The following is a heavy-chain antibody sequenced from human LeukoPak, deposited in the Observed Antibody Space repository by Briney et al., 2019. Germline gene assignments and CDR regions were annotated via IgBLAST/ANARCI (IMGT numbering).Heavy chain of an antibody. CDR3: ARVPRGRVWFDP. Sequence: SETLSLTCAVSGGSISSGGYSWSWIRQPPGKGLEWIGYIYHSGSTYYNPSLKSRVTISVDRSKNQFSLKLSSVTAADTAVYYCARVPRGRVWFDPWGQGTLVTVSS. V-gene: IGHV4-30-2*01. CDR1: GGSISSGGYS. CDR2: IYHSGST. D-gene: IGHD3-3*01. J-gene: IGHJ5*02.